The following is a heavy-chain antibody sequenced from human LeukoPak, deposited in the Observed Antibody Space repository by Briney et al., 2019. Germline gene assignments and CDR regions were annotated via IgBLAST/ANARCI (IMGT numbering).Heavy chain of an antibody. J-gene: IGHJ3*02. D-gene: IGHD1-14*01. V-gene: IGHV3-66*01. CDR3: ARVSEGITGLDRSFDI. CDR1: GFTVSSNC. Sequence: PGGSLRLSCAASGFTVSSNCMSWVRQAPGKGLECVSVIYSGGSTYYADSVEGRFTISRDNSKNTLYLQTNSLRAEDTAVYYCARVSEGITGLDRSFDIWGQGTMVTVSS. CDR2: IYSGGST.